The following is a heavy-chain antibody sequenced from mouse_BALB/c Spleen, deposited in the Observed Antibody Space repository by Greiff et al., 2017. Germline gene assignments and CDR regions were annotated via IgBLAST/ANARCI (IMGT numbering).Heavy chain of an antibody. J-gene: IGHJ2*01. CDR2: IYPGDGDT. CDR3: ARGGYYGDY. V-gene: IGHV1-82*01. Sequence: VQLQQSGPELVKPGASVKISCKASGYAFSSSWMNWVKQRPGQGLEWIGRIYPGDGDTNYNGKFKGKATLTADKSSSTAYMQLSSLTSVDSAVYFCARGGYYGDYWGQGTTLTVSS. D-gene: IGHD2-3*01. CDR1: GYAFSSSW.